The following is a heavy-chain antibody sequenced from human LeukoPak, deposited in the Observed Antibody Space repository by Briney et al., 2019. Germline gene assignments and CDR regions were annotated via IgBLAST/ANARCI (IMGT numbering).Heavy chain of an antibody. CDR2: IKSKTDGGTT. Sequence: PGGSLRLSCAASGFTFSNAWMSWVRQAPGKGLEWVGRIKSKTDGGTTDYAAPVKGRFTISRDDSKNTLYLQMNSLKTEDTAVYYCARGQAVSAGGFDLWGRGTLVTVSS. D-gene: IGHD6-19*01. V-gene: IGHV3-15*01. CDR1: GFTFSNAW. J-gene: IGHJ2*01. CDR3: ARGQAVSAGGFDL.